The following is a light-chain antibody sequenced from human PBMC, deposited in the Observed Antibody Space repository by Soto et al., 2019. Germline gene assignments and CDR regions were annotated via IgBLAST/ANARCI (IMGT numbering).Light chain of an antibody. CDR3: SSYISSSTPFV. Sequence: QSVLTQPASVSGSPGQSITISCTGTSSGVGGYNYVSWYQQHPGKAPKPMIYEVNNRPSGVSNRFSGSKSGNTASLTISGLQAEDEADYYCSSYISSSTPFVFGTGTKVTVL. J-gene: IGLJ1*01. CDR2: EVN. V-gene: IGLV2-14*01. CDR1: SSGVGGYNY.